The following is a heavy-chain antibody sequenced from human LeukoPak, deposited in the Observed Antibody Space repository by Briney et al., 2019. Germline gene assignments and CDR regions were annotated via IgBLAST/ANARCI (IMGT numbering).Heavy chain of an antibody. CDR2: IDGSGHYS. J-gene: IGHJ4*02. D-gene: IGHD4-23*01. CDR3: AKRAGNDHGGRSLDR. V-gene: IGHV3-23*01. Sequence: GGSLRLSCAASGFTFSNYIMGWVRQAPGKGLEWVSAIDGSGHYSDYVDSVKGRFTNSRDNSKNILYLQMNSLRVEDTAIYYCAKRAGNDHGGRSLDRWGQGTLVTVSS. CDR1: GFTFSNYI.